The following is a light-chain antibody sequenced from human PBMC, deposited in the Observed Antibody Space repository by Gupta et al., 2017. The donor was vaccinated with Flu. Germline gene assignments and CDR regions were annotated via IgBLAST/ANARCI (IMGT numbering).Light chain of an antibody. CDR3: QHDSNSPIA. Sequence: DIQMTQSPSTLSASIGDRVTITCRASQSISNWLAWYQQKPGKAPKLLIYKASNLESGVPSKFSGSGSGTEFTLIISSLQPDDFATYYCQHDSNSPIAFGGGTKVEIK. V-gene: IGKV1-5*03. CDR2: KAS. CDR1: QSISNW. J-gene: IGKJ4*01.